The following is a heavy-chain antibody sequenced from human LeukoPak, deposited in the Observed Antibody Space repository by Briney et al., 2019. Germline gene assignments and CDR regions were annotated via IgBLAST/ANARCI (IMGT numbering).Heavy chain of an antibody. CDR2: IYPGDSDT. D-gene: IGHD6-13*01. J-gene: IGHJ6*02. CDR3: ARIIRQHLTDYYYYGIDV. V-gene: IGHV5-51*01. CDR1: GYSFTSYW. Sequence: PGESLKISCKGSGYSFTSYWIGWVRQMPGKGLEWMGIIYPGDSDTRYSPSFQGQVTISADKSISTAYLQWSSLKASDTAMYYCARIIRQHLTDYYYYGIDVWGQGTTVTVSS.